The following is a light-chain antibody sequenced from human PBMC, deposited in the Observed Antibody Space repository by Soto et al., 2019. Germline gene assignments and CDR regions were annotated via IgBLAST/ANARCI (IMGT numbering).Light chain of an antibody. CDR2: GAS. V-gene: IGKV3-20*01. CDR1: QRVSSSY. CDR3: QQYGSSPLT. J-gene: IGKJ4*01. Sequence: EIVLTQSRGTLSLSPGERAALSCRASQRVSSSYLAWYQQKPGQAPRLLIYGASSRATGIPDRFSGSGSGTDFTLTISRLEPEDFAVYYCQQYGSSPLTFGGGTTVEIK.